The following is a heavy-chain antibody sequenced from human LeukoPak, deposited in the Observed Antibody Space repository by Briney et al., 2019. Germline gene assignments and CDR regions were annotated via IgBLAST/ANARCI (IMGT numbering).Heavy chain of an antibody. V-gene: IGHV3-30-3*02. D-gene: IGHD6-13*01. Sequence: GGSLRLSCAASGFTFSSYAMHWVRQAPGKGLEWVAVISYDGSNKYYADSVKGRFTISRDNSKNTLYLQMNSLRAEDTAVYYCAKRDRDSSSRGALDVWGKGTTVTVSS. J-gene: IGHJ6*04. CDR3: AKRDRDSSSRGALDV. CDR1: GFTFSSYA. CDR2: ISYDGSNK.